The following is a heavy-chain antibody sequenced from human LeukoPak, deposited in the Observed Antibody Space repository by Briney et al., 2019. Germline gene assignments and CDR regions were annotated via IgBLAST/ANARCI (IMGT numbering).Heavy chain of an antibody. CDR1: GYTLTELS. D-gene: IGHD6-13*01. V-gene: IGHV1-24*01. CDR3: AAEGIAAAGTQQAY. CDR2: FDPEDGET. Sequence: ASVKVSCKVSGYTLTELSMHWVRQAPGKGLEWMGGFDPEDGETIYAQKFQGRVTMTEDTSTDTAYMELSSLRSEDTAVYYCAAEGIAAAGTQQAYWGQGTLVTVSS. J-gene: IGHJ4*02.